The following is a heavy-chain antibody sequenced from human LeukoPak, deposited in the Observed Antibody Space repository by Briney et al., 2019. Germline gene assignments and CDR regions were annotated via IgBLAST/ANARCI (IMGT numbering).Heavy chain of an antibody. J-gene: IGHJ4*02. CDR2: IYYSGST. D-gene: IGHD3-3*01. Sequence: SETLSLTCTVSGGSISSYYWSWIRQSPGKGLEWIGYIYYSGSTNYNPSLKSRVTISVDTSKNQFSLKLSSVTAADTAVYYCARGLYTIFGVGEFDYWGQGTLVTVSS. CDR1: GGSISSYY. V-gene: IGHV4-59*01. CDR3: ARGLYTIFGVGEFDY.